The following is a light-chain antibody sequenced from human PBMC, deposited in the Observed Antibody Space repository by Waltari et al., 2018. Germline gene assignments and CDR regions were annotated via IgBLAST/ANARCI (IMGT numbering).Light chain of an antibody. CDR1: SNDIGNSNH. Sequence: QPALTQPASVSGSPGQSITISCTGSSNDIGNSNHVCWYQQHPGKAPRLIISEVTERPSGVSDRFSVSKSGNTASLQISGLQAEDEADYYCLSYTTRISFVFGGGTKLSVL. V-gene: IGLV2-23*02. CDR2: EVT. J-gene: IGLJ2*01. CDR3: LSYTTRISFV.